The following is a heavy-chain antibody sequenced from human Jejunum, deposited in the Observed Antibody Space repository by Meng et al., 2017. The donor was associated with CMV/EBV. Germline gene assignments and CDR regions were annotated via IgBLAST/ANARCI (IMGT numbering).Heavy chain of an antibody. D-gene: IGHD2-2*01. Sequence: YGGSFSGYYWSWIRQSPGQGLEWIGQINHSGSASYNPSLRRRVTISEDTSKNQFSLRLTSVTAADTAIYYCARKYCGSSNCYPFDYWGQGELVTVS. CDR1: GGSFSGYY. J-gene: IGHJ4*02. CDR3: ARKYCGSSNCYPFDY. CDR2: INHSGSA. V-gene: IGHV4-34*01.